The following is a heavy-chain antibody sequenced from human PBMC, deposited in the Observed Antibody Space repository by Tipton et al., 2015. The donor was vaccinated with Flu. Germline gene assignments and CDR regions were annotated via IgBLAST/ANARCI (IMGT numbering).Heavy chain of an antibody. Sequence: LRLSCTVSGDSISSDIYYWGWIRQPPGKGLEWIGIISYSGSAYDNPSLKSRVTISVDTSKNQFSLRLTSVTAADTAVYFCARWDYVNTGAFDYWGQGSLVIVSS. CDR1: GDSISSDIYY. CDR2: ISYSGSA. D-gene: IGHD3-10*02. V-gene: IGHV4-39*07. J-gene: IGHJ4*02. CDR3: ARWDYVNTGAFDY.